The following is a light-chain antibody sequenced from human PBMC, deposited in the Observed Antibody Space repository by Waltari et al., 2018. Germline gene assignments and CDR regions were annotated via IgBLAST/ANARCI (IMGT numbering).Light chain of an antibody. V-gene: IGKV1-8*01. CDR2: GAS. CDR3: QQSYSYPRT. CDR1: QGISTN. J-gene: IGKJ1*01. Sequence: AIRLTQSPSSFSASTGARVTIACRASQGISTNLAWYQQKPGKAPKLLIYGASTLDSGVPSRFSGSGSGTDFTLTISSLQSEDFGSYYCQQSYSYPRTFGQGTKVEIK.